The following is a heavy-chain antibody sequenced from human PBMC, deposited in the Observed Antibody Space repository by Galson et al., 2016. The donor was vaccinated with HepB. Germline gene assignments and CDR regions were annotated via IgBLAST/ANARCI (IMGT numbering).Heavy chain of an antibody. Sequence: SVKVSCKASGYTFTGYYMHWVRQAPGQGLEWMGWINPNNGITKYAQKFQDWVTMTRDTSISTAYMELNRLRSDDTAVYYCSRETNWGYSDYWGQGTLVTVSS. CDR3: SRETNWGYSDY. V-gene: IGHV1-2*04. CDR2: INPNNGIT. J-gene: IGHJ4*02. CDR1: GYTFTGYY. D-gene: IGHD7-27*01.